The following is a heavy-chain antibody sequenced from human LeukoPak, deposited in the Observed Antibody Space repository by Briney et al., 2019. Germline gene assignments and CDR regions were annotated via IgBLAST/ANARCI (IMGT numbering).Heavy chain of an antibody. D-gene: IGHD4-17*01. Sequence: ASVKVSCKASGYTFTSYYMHWVRQAPGQGLEWMGIINPSGGSTSYAQKFQGRVTMTRDMSTSTVYMELSRLRSDDTAVYYCAREGRDGDYVHWFDPWGQGTLVTVSS. CDR3: AREGRDGDYVHWFDP. J-gene: IGHJ5*02. V-gene: IGHV1-46*01. CDR1: GYTFTSYY. CDR2: INPSGGST.